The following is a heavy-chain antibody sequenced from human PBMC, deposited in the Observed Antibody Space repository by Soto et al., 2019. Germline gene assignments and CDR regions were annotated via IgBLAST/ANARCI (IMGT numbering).Heavy chain of an antibody. CDR2: LAYDGSQK. CDR3: AIVRVTDSPLDN. D-gene: IGHD2-21*02. V-gene: IGHV3-30*03. J-gene: IGHJ4*02. CDR1: GFTFRSSG. Sequence: QVHLVESGGGVVQPGTSLTLTCTASGFTFRSSGMHWVRQAPGKGLEWLAFLAYDGSQKFYADSVKGRFSISRDNTKNTLYLHMSSLTAEDTAIYYCAIVRVTDSPLDNWGPGTLVTVSS.